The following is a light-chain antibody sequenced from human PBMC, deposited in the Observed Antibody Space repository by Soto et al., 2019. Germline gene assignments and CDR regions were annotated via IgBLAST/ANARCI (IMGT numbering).Light chain of an antibody. Sequence: QSVLPQPPSASGTPGQRVTISWSGSSSDIGSNPFAWYLQVPGTAPKLLIFANNQRPSGVPDRFSGSKSGTSASLAISGLQSEDEADYYCAAWDDNLKVVVFGGGTKLTVL. V-gene: IGLV1-44*01. CDR3: AAWDDNLKVVV. CDR2: ANN. CDR1: SSDIGSNP. J-gene: IGLJ2*01.